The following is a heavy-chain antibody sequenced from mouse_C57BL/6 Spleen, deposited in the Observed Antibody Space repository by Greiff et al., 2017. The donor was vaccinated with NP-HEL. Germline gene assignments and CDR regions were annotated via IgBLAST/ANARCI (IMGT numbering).Heavy chain of an antibody. D-gene: IGHD2-3*01. CDR3: ARWDGYYGYYAMDY. CDR2: INPNNGGT. Sequence: EVQLQQSGPELVKPGASVKIPCKASGYTFPDYNMDWVKQSHGKSLEWIGDINPNNGGTIYNQKFKGKATLTVDKSSSTAYMELRSLTSEDTAVYYCARWDGYYGYYAMDYWGQGTSVTVSS. J-gene: IGHJ4*01. CDR1: GYTFPDYN. V-gene: IGHV1-18*01.